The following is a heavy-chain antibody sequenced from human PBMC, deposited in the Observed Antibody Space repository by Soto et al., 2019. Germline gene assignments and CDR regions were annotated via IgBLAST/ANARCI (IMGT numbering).Heavy chain of an antibody. V-gene: IGHV1-69*01. J-gene: IGHJ6*02. Sequence: PGESLKISCKGSGYSFTSYWISWVRQMPGKGLEWMGGIIPIFGTANYAQKFQGRVTITADESTSTAYMELSSLRSEDTAVYYCARDLIGARGREPSSQAHYYYYYGMDVWGQGTTVTVSS. CDR2: IIPIFGTA. D-gene: IGHD3-9*01. CDR1: GYSFTSYW. CDR3: ARDLIGARGREPSSQAHYYYYYGMDV.